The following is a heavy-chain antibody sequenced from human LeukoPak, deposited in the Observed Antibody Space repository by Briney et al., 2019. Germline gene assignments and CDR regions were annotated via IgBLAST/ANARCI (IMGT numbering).Heavy chain of an antibody. J-gene: IGHJ4*02. V-gene: IGHV3-23*01. CDR1: GFTFSSYA. CDR3: ARVQPHYYDSSGYPPDY. Sequence: GGSLRLSCAASGFTFSSYAMSWVRQAPGKGLEWVSGISGTAGKTYYADSVKGRFTISRDNSKNTLYLQMTSLRVEDTAVYYCARVQPHYYDSSGYPPDYWGQGTLVTVSS. CDR2: ISGTAGKT. D-gene: IGHD3-22*01.